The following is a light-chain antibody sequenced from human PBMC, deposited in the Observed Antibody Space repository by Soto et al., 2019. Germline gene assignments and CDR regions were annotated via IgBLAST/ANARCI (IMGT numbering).Light chain of an antibody. J-gene: IGKJ1*01. CDR3: QQYNNWPPTWT. V-gene: IGKV3-15*01. CDR1: QSVSSN. Sequence: EIVMTQSPATLSVSPGERATISCRASQSVSSNLAWYQQKPGQAPRLLIYGASTRATGIPARFSGRGSGTEFTLTISSLQSEDFAVYYCQQYNNWPPTWTFGQGTKVDIK. CDR2: GAS.